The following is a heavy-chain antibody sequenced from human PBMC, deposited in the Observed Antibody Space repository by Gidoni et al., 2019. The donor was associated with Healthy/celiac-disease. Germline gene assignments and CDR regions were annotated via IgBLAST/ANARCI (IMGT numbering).Heavy chain of an antibody. CDR1: GLTCSNAW. Sequence: EVQLVASGGVLVKPGGSPRPTWTASGLTCSNAWMNWVRQAPGKGLEWVGRIKSKTDGGTTDYAAPVKGRFTISRDDSKNTLYLQMNSLKTEDTAVYYCTTDTSSGWYDYWGQGTLVTVSS. D-gene: IGHD6-19*01. CDR2: IKSKTDGGTT. V-gene: IGHV3-15*01. CDR3: TTDTSSGWYDY. J-gene: IGHJ4*02.